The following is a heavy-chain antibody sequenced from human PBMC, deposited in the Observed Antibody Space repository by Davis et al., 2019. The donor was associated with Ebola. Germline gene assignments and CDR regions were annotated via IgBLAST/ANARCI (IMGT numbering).Heavy chain of an antibody. V-gene: IGHV4-34*01. Sequence: MPSETLSLTCAVYGGSFSGYYWSWIRQPPGKGLEWIGEINHSGSTNYNPSLKSRVPISVDTSKNQFSLKLSSVTAADTAVYYCARGYSSSWDEFDYWGQGTLVTVSS. CDR1: GGSFSGYY. D-gene: IGHD6-13*01. CDR2: INHSGST. CDR3: ARGYSSSWDEFDY. J-gene: IGHJ4*02.